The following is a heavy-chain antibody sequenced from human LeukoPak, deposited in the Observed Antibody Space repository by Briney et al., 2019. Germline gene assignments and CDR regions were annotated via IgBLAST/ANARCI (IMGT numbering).Heavy chain of an antibody. V-gene: IGHV4-39*07. CDR3: ARDILIAVAGAHHDY. CDR1: GGSISSGGYY. D-gene: IGHD6-19*01. Sequence: SQTLSLTCTVSGGSISSGGYYWGWIRQPPGKGLEWIGSIYYSGSTYYNPSLKSRVTISVDTSKNQFSLKLSSVTAADTAVYYCARDILIAVAGAHHDYWGQGTLVTVSS. CDR2: IYYSGST. J-gene: IGHJ4*02.